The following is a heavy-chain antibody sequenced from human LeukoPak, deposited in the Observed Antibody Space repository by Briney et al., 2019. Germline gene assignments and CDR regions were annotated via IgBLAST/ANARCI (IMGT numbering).Heavy chain of an antibody. CDR1: GGSFSGYY. CDR3: ARDFEYSSSWYAGGLYYYGMDV. CDR2: INHSGST. J-gene: IGHJ6*02. Sequence: PSETLSLTCAVYGGSFSGYYWSWIRQPPGKGLEWIGEINHSGSTNYNPSLKSRVTMSVDTSKNQFSLKLSSVTAADTAVYYCARDFEYSSSWYAGGLYYYGMDVWGQGTTVTVSS. D-gene: IGHD6-13*01. V-gene: IGHV4-34*01.